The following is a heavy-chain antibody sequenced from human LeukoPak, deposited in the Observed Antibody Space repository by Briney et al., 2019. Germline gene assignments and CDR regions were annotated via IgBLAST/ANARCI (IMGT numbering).Heavy chain of an antibody. Sequence: GGSLRLSCAASGFTFSSYEMNWVRQAPGKGLEWVSYVSSTGSTIHYADSVKGRFTISRDNAKKSLYLQMNSLRAEDTAVYYCARVYYGSGINWFDRWGERTLVTVSS. V-gene: IGHV3-48*03. CDR2: VSSTGSTI. J-gene: IGHJ5*02. CDR3: ARVYYGSGINWFDR. CDR1: GFTFSSYE. D-gene: IGHD3-10*01.